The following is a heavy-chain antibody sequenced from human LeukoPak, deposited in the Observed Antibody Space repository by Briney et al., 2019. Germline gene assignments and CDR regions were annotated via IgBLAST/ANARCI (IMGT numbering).Heavy chain of an antibody. CDR3: ASLTGYAEVFDY. CDR1: GGSFSGYY. D-gene: IGHD1-14*01. CDR2: INHSGCT. J-gene: IGHJ4*02. Sequence: PSETLSLTCAVYGGSFSGYYWSWIRQPPGKGLEWIGEINHSGCTNYNPSLKSRVTISVDTSKNQFPLKLSSVTAADAAVYYCASLTGYAEVFDYWGQGTLVTVSS. V-gene: IGHV4-34*01.